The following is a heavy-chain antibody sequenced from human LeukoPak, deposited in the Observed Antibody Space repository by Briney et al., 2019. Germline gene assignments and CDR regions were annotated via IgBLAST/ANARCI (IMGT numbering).Heavy chain of an antibody. CDR3: ARAANLCLDV. V-gene: IGHV3-21*01. CDR2: LSSSGSYI. CDR1: GFTFSSYT. Sequence: GGSLRLSCAASGFTFSSYTMNWVRQAPGKGLEWVSSLSSSGSYIYFADSVTGRFTISRDNAQNSLYLQMNSLRAEDTAVYYCARAANLCLDVWGQGTTVAVSS. J-gene: IGHJ6*02.